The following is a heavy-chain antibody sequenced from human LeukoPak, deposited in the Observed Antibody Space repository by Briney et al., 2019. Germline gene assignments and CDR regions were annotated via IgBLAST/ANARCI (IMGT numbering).Heavy chain of an antibody. Sequence: GGSLRLSCTVSGFTFSSNPWSWVRQAPGKGLEWVSFIYSGGDTHYSDSVEGGFTISRDSSKNTLYLQMNSLRAEATAIYYCSRRAGEYSHPSDYWGQGTLVTVSS. D-gene: IGHD2-15*01. CDR2: IYSGGDT. V-gene: IGHV3-53*01. J-gene: IGHJ4*02. CDR1: GFTFSSNP. CDR3: SRRAGEYSHPSDY.